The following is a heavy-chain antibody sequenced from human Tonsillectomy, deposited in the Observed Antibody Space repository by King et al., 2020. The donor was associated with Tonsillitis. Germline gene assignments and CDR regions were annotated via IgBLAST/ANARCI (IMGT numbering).Heavy chain of an antibody. CDR3: ARNRDYGDYVDF. CDR2: IYHSGPT. D-gene: IGHD4-17*01. V-gene: IGHV4-31*03. CDR1: GDSLTSGGYF. J-gene: IGHJ4*02. Sequence: VQLVESGPGLVRPSQTLSLICSVSGDSLTSGGYFWSWIRQHPDKGLEWIGSIYHSGPTYHTPSLRSRLFMSVETSKNQFSLRLTSVTAADTAVYYCARNRDYGDYVDFWGQGTLVAVSS.